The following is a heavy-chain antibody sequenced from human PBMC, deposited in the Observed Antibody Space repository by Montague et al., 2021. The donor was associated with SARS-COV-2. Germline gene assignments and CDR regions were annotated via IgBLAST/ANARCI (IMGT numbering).Heavy chain of an antibody. CDR2: TYYESKWYN. Sequence: CAISGDSVASHSAAWIWNRQSPQRGLECLARTYYESKWYNEYAVXXKSRINIIPDTSKNHLSLQVNSVPPEDTAVYYCAREGEWELQGPRHSSFYFAMDVWGQGTSVTVSS. CDR1: GDSVASHSAA. J-gene: IGHJ6*02. D-gene: IGHD1-26*01. CDR3: AREGEWELQGPRHSSFYFAMDV. V-gene: IGHV6-1*01.